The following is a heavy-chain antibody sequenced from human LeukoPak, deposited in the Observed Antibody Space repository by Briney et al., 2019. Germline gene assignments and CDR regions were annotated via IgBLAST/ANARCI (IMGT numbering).Heavy chain of an antibody. D-gene: IGHD5-12*01. CDR1: GFTVGSNY. V-gene: IGHV3-53*01. CDR2: IYRVGST. J-gene: IGHJ4*02. CDR3: ARGLLRGYNYNYAYFEH. Sequence: GGSLRLSCATSGFTVGSNYMSWVRQAPGKGLEWVAVIYRVGSTYYSDSVKGRFTISRDSSKNTLYLQMNSLRDDDTAVYYCARGLLRGYNYNYAYFEHWGQGPLVPVSS.